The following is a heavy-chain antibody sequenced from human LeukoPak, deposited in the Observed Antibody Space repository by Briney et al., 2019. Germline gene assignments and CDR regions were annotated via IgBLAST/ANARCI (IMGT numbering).Heavy chain of an antibody. J-gene: IGHJ3*02. CDR1: GFTFRSYS. Sequence: GGSLRLSCAASGFTFRSYSMNWVRQAPGKGLEWVSSINSDSNYIYHADSVQGRFTISRDNAKNSLYLQMNSLRAEDTAVYYCAVAYYYGSGDAFDIWGQGTKVTVSS. CDR2: INSDSNYI. V-gene: IGHV3-21*01. D-gene: IGHD3-10*01. CDR3: AVAYYYGSGDAFDI.